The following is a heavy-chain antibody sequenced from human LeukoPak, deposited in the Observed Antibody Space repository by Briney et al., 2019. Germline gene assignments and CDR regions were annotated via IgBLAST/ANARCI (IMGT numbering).Heavy chain of an antibody. Sequence: GSVKVSCKASGYTFINYYVHRVRQAPGQGLQWLGMINPSGGSTVYAQMLQGRVTMTTDTSTSTAYMELRSLRSDDTAVYYCARHPYDSSGYYPYWGQGTLVTVSS. CDR3: ARHPYDSSGYYPY. V-gene: IGHV1-46*01. J-gene: IGHJ4*02. CDR2: INPSGGST. CDR1: GYTFINYY. D-gene: IGHD3-22*01.